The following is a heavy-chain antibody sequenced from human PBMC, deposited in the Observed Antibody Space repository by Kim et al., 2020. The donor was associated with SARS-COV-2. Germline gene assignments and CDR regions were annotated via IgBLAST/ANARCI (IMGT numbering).Heavy chain of an antibody. CDR3: ARGSLEMATIYDGAFDY. D-gene: IGHD5-12*01. Sequence: GGSLRLSCAASGFTFSTYGMHWVRQAPGKGLEWVAIIWYDGSNKYYADSVKGRFTISRDNSKSTLSLQMNSLRAEDTAVYYCARGSLEMATIYDGAFDYWGQGTLVTVSS. CDR2: IWYDGSNK. CDR1: GFTFSTYG. J-gene: IGHJ4*02. V-gene: IGHV3-33*01.